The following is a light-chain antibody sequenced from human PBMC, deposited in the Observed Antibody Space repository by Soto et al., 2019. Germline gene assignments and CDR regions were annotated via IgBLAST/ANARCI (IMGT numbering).Light chain of an antibody. Sequence: QSALTQPASVSGSPGQSITISCTGTSSDVGSYNLVSWYQQHPGKAPKLMIYEVTKRPSGVFNCSSGSKSGNTASLTISGLQAEDEADYYCCSYAGSSTYVFGTGTKLTVL. CDR3: CSYAGSSTYV. J-gene: IGLJ1*01. V-gene: IGLV2-23*02. CDR2: EVT. CDR1: SSDVGSYNL.